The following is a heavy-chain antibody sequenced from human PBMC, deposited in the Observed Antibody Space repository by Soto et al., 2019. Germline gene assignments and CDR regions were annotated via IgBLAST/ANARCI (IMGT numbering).Heavy chain of an antibody. J-gene: IGHJ4*02. Sequence: QVPLVQSGAEVKKPGASVRISCKASGYSFTTFDINWVRQASGQGLEWVGWMNPNTGDTVFVQNFQGRASMTRNSSLSTAFMEVSGLKVEDTAVYYCARGRGGATGGRLDYWGQGTPVIVSS. CDR1: GYSFTTFD. D-gene: IGHD2-8*02. V-gene: IGHV1-8*02. CDR3: ARGRGGATGGRLDY. CDR2: MNPNTGDT.